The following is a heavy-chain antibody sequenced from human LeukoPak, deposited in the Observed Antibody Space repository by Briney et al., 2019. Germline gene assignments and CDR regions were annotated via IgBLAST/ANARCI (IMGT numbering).Heavy chain of an antibody. CDR1: GDSINGFY. D-gene: IGHD2-8*01. J-gene: IGHJ5*02. V-gene: IGHV4-4*07. Sequence: PSETLSLTCTVSGDSINGFYWSWIRQAAGKGLEWIGHIYTSGSTNYNPSLRSRVTMSVDMSKNQFSLKLRSVTAADTAVYYCARHIVLMVYAIENWFDPWGQGTLVTVSS. CDR3: ARHIVLMVYAIENWFDP. CDR2: IYTSGST.